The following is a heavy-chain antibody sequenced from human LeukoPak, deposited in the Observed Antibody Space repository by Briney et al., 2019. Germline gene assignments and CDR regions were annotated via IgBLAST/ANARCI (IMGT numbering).Heavy chain of an antibody. CDR3: ARGELDYYGSGSYYRVFDY. CDR2: TYYRSKWYN. V-gene: IGHV6-1*01. Sequence: SQTLSLTCAISGDSVSSNSAAWTWIRQSPSRGLEWLGRTYYRSKWYNDYAVSVKSRITINPDTSKNQFSLQLNSVTPEDTAVYYCARGELDYYGSGSYYRVFDYWGQGTLVTVSS. CDR1: GDSVSSNSAA. D-gene: IGHD3-10*01. J-gene: IGHJ4*02.